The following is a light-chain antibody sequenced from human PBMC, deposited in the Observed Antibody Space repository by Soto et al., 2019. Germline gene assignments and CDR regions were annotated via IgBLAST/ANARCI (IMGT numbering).Light chain of an antibody. CDR3: QQYNPYSRT. J-gene: IGKJ1*01. V-gene: IGKV1-5*01. CDR1: QSIGSW. Sequence: DIQMTPSPSTLSASVVDRVTITCRASQSIGSWLAWYQQKPGKAPKLLIYAASSLQSGVPSRFSGSGSGTDFTLTISSLQRDDFAIYYCQQYNPYSRTFGQGTKVDIK. CDR2: AAS.